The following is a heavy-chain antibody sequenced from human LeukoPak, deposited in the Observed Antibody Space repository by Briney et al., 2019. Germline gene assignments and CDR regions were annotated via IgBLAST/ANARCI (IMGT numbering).Heavy chain of an antibody. CDR3: ARAHCSSTSCYLYYFDY. D-gene: IGHD2-2*01. CDR1: GGSISSGDYY. V-gene: IGHV4-30-4*08. Sequence: SQTLSLTCTVSGGSISSGDYYWSWIRQPPGKGLEWIGYIYYSGSTYYNPSLKSRVTISVDTSKNQFSLKLSSVTAADTAVYYCARAHCSSTSCYLYYFDYWGQGTLVTVSS. CDR2: IYYSGST. J-gene: IGHJ4*02.